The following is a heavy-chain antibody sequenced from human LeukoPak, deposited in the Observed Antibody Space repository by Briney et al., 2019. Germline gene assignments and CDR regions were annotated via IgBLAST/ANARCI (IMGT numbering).Heavy chain of an antibody. D-gene: IGHD3-10*01. CDR2: INYSGNT. CDR1: GDSIGSYH. J-gene: IGHJ3*02. V-gene: IGHV4-59*12. Sequence: PSETLSLTCTVSGDSIGSYHWSWIRQPPGKPLECIGYINYSGNTKYNPSLKTRVTISVDSSVNQFSLRLRSVTAADTAIYYCARVLRGVIPDGFDIWGQGTMVTVSP. CDR3: ARVLRGVIPDGFDI.